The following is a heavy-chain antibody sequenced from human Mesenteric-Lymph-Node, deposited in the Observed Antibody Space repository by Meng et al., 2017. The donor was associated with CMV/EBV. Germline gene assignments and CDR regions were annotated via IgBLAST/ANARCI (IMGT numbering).Heavy chain of an antibody. CDR3: ARMGDDY. D-gene: IGHD3-16*01. J-gene: IGHJ4*02. CDR2: IKPDGSEK. CDR1: GFTFSSYW. Sequence: GESLKISCAASGFTFSSYWMSWVRQAPGKGLEWVANIKPDGSEKNSVDSVKGRFTISRDNARNSLYLQMNSLRAEDTAVYYCARMGDDYWGQGILVTVSS. V-gene: IGHV3-7*01.